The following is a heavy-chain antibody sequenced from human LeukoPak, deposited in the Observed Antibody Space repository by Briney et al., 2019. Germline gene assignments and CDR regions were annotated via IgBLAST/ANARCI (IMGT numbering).Heavy chain of an antibody. CDR1: GFTFSHYS. CDR3: ARVMMGATVTTVHYYCMDV. CDR2: ITSSSSHI. V-gene: IGHV3-21*01. Sequence: SGGSLRLSCAASGFTFSHYSIDWVRQAPGKGLERVASITSSSSHIYYADSVKGRFTISRDNAKNSLYLQMNSLRAEDTAIYYCARVMMGATVTTVHYYCMDVWGVGTTVTVSS. J-gene: IGHJ6*03. D-gene: IGHD4-11*01.